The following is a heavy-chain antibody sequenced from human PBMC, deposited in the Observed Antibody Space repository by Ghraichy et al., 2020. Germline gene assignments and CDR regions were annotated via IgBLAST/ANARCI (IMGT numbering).Heavy chain of an antibody. J-gene: IGHJ6*02. CDR2: IIPIFGTA. CDR3: ARKEGELSLYGMDV. Sequence: SLKVSCKASGGTFSSYAISWVRQAPGQGLEWMGGIIPIFGTANYAQKFQGRVTITADESTSTAYMELSSLRSEDTAVYYCARKEGELSLYGMDVWGQGTTVTVSS. V-gene: IGHV1-69*13. CDR1: GGTFSSYA. D-gene: IGHD3-16*02.